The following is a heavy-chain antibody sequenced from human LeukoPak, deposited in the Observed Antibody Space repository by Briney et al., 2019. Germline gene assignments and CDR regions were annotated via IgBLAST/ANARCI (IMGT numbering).Heavy chain of an antibody. CDR2: ISRSGSTI. J-gene: IGHJ4*02. CDR3: TRTTVVTYYFDY. CDR1: GFTFSDYY. V-gene: IGHV3-11*01. Sequence: GGSLRLSCVASGFTFSDYYMNWIRQAPGKGLEWVSYISRSGSTIYYADSVKGRFTISRDNAKNSLYLQMNSLRAEDTAVYYCTRTTVVTYYFDYWGQGTLVTVSS. D-gene: IGHD4-23*01.